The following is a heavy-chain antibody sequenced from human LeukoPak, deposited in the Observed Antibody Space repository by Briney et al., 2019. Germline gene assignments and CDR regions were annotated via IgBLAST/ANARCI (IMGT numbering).Heavy chain of an antibody. Sequence: TSETLSLTCTISGGSISSSSYYWAWIRQPPGKGLEWIGNIFYSKNTHCNPSLKSRVTMSVDTSKNQFSLKLSSVTVADTAVYYCARQTDIAGSRAWFDPWGQGTLVTDSS. CDR2: IFYSKNT. D-gene: IGHD2-15*01. CDR3: ARQTDIAGSRAWFDP. V-gene: IGHV4-39*01. J-gene: IGHJ5*02. CDR1: GGSISSSSYY.